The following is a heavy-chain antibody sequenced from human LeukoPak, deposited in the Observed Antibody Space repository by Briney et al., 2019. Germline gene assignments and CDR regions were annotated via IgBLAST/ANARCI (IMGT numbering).Heavy chain of an antibody. CDR3: ARDVSLGAADYHFDY. D-gene: IGHD6-13*01. J-gene: IGHJ4*02. V-gene: IGHV3-30-3*01. CDR2: IPYDGSNK. Sequence: GGSLRLSCAASGFTFSSYAMHWVRQAPGKGLEWVAVIPYDGSNKYYADSVKGRFTISRDNSKNTLYLQMNSLRVEDTAVYYCARDVSLGAADYHFDYWGQGTLVTVSS. CDR1: GFTFSSYA.